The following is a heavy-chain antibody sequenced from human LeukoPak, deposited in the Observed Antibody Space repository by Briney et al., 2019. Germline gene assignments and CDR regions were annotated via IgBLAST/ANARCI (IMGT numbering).Heavy chain of an antibody. V-gene: IGHV3-74*01. CDR2: INSDGSST. J-gene: IGHJ4*02. CDR3: ARSQYGGNSDY. D-gene: IGHD4-23*01. Sequence: GESLRLSCAASGFTFNTYWMPWVRQAPGEGLVWVSRINSDGSSTTYADSVKGRFTISRDNAKNTLYLQLNSLTAEDTAVYYCARSQYGGNSDYWGQGTLVTVSS. CDR1: GFTFNTYW.